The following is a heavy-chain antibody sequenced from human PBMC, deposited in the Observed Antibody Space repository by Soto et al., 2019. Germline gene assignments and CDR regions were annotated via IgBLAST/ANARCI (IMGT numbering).Heavy chain of an antibody. Sequence: QVQLVQSGAELKKPGSAVKVSCKASGGTFSSSAISWVRQAPGQGLEWMAGIIPVFDTTNYAQKFQGRVTITADESTSTAYMELSSLRSEDTAVYYCAIYSGYDYKYFDYWGQGTLVTVSS. D-gene: IGHD5-12*01. CDR3: AIYSGYDYKYFDY. V-gene: IGHV1-69*12. CDR1: GGTFSSSA. J-gene: IGHJ4*02. CDR2: IIPVFDTT.